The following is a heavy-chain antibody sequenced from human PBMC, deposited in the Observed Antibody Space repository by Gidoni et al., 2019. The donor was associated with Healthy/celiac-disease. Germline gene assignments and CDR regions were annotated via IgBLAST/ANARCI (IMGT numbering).Heavy chain of an antibody. CDR2: ISYDGSNK. CDR1: GFTFSSYG. CDR3: ARVWEGTYYDSSGYQVQH. J-gene: IGHJ1*01. D-gene: IGHD3-22*01. Sequence: QVQLVESGGGVVQPGRSLRLSCAASGFTFSSYGMHWVRQAPGKGLEWVAVISYDGSNKYYADSVKGRFTISRDNSKNTLYLQMNSLRAEDTAVYYCARVWEGTYYDSSGYQVQHWGQGTLVTVSS. V-gene: IGHV3-30*19.